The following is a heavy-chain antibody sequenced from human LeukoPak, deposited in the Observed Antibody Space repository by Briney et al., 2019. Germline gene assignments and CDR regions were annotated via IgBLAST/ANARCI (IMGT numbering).Heavy chain of an antibody. D-gene: IGHD2-15*01. CDR1: GFTFSSYW. Sequence: GGSLRLSCAASGFTFSSYWMSWVRQAPGKGLEWVAVISYDGSNKYYADSVKGRFTISRDNSKNTLYLQMNSLRAEDTAVYYCAKLGVVAATLYYYYYMDVWGKGTTVTVSS. CDR2: ISYDGSNK. CDR3: AKLGVVAATLYYYYYMDV. V-gene: IGHV3-30*18. J-gene: IGHJ6*03.